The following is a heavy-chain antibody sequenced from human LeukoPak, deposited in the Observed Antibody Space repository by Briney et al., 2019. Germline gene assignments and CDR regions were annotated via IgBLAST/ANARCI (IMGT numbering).Heavy chain of an antibody. V-gene: IGHV3-23*01. D-gene: IGHD3-22*01. CDR1: GFTFDDYG. J-gene: IGHJ3*02. CDR3: AKDQVLTMIVVVGQNDAFDI. Sequence: GGSLRLSCAASGFTFDDYGMSWVRQAPGKGLEWVSAISGSGGSTYYADSVKGRFTISRDNSKNTLYLQMNSLRAEDTAVYYCAKDQVLTMIVVVGQNDAFDIWGQGTMVTVSS. CDR2: ISGSGGST.